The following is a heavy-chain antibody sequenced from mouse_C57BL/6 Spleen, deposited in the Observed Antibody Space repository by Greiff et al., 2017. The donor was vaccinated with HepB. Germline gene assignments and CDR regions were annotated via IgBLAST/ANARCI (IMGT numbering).Heavy chain of an antibody. J-gene: IGHJ3*01. CDR1: GFTFSSYG. CDR3: ARHDLSNWDVQAWFAY. Sequence: DVKLVESGGDLVKPGGSLKLSCAASGFTFSSYGMSWVRQTPDKRLEWVATISSGGSYTYYPDSVKGRFTISRDNAKNTLYLQMSSLKSEDTAMYYCARHDLSNWDVQAWFAYWGQGTLVTVSA. D-gene: IGHD4-1*01. CDR2: ISSGGSYT. V-gene: IGHV5-6*02.